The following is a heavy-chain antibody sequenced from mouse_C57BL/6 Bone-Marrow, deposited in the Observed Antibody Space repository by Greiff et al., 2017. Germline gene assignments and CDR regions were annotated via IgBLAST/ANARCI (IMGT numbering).Heavy chain of an antibody. CDR3: ARGGYYYYAMDY. Sequence: EVQRVESGPGLAKPSQTLSLTCSVTGYSITSDYWNWIRQFPGNKLEYMGYISYSGSTYYNPSLKSRISITRDTSKNQYYLQLNSVTTEDTATYYGARGGYYYYAMDYWGQGTSVTVSS. V-gene: IGHV3-8*01. J-gene: IGHJ4*01. CDR2: ISYSGST. CDR1: GYSITSDY.